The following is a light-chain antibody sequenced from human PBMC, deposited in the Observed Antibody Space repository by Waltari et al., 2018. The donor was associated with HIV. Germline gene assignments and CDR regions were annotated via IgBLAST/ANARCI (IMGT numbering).Light chain of an antibody. CDR1: SRDVGAYNL. V-gene: IGLV2-8*01. Sequence: QSALTQPPSASVSPGQSVTFSCTGTSRDVGAYNLVSWYQQHPGKAPQLIISGVNRRPSGVPDRFSGSKSGTTASLTVSGLQADDEADYYCSTYAGPYHLLFGGGTKLTVL. CDR2: GVN. CDR3: STYAGPYHLL. J-gene: IGLJ2*01.